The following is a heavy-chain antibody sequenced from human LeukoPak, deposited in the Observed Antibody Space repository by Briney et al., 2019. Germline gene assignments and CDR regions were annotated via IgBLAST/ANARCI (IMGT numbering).Heavy chain of an antibody. J-gene: IGHJ5*02. CDR3: AKDYEPLVGVHRWGDWFDP. CDR1: GFTFSKAW. V-gene: IGHV3-15*01. Sequence: GGSLRLSCAASGFTFSKAWMTWVRQAPGKGLEWVGRIKSKTDGGTTDYAAPVKGRFTISRDDSQNTLSLQMNSLRAEDTAVYYCAKDYEPLVGVHRWGDWFDPWGQGTLVTVSS. D-gene: IGHD1-26*01. CDR2: IKSKTDGGTT.